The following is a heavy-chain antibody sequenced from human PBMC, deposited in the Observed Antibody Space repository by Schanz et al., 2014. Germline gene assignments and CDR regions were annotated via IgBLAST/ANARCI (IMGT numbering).Heavy chain of an antibody. Sequence: QVQLVQSGGEVKKPGASVKVSCKASGYTFRHYGISWLRQAPGQGLEWMGYISGYNGNTNYAPKVQDRVTMTTDTSTSTAYMELRSLRSDDTAVYYCAREVGLYDRGWFDPWGQGTLVTVSS. D-gene: IGHD3-22*01. J-gene: IGHJ5*02. CDR2: ISGYNGNT. CDR1: GYTFRHYG. CDR3: AREVGLYDRGWFDP. V-gene: IGHV1-18*04.